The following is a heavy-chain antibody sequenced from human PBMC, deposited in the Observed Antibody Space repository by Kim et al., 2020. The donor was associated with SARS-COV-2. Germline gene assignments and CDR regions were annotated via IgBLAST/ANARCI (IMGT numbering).Heavy chain of an antibody. CDR2: ISSSSSYI. Sequence: GGSLRLSCAASGFTFSSYSMNWVRQAPGKGLEWVSSISSSSSYIYYADSVKGRFTISRDNAKNSLYLQMNSLRAEDTAVYYCAREGSSWYFFDYWGQGTLVTVSS. V-gene: IGHV3-21*04. CDR1: GFTFSSYS. J-gene: IGHJ4*02. D-gene: IGHD6-13*01. CDR3: AREGSSWYFFDY.